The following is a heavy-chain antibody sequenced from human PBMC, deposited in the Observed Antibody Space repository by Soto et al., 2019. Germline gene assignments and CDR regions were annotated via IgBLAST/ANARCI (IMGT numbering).Heavy chain of an antibody. D-gene: IGHD6-19*01. V-gene: IGHV3-7*05. CDR1: GSTFSSYW. CDR3: AKDTSAGHDS. J-gene: IGHJ4*02. Sequence: PGGSLRLSCAASGSTFSSYWMSWVRQAPGKGLEWVANTKQDGSEKYYVDSVMGRFTISRDNAKNALYLQMNSLRAEDTAVYYFAKDTSAGHDSWCQGTLVTVSS. CDR2: TKQDGSEK.